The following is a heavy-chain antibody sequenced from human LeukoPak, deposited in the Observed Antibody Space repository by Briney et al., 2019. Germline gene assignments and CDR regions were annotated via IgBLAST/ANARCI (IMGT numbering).Heavy chain of an antibody. Sequence: SETLSLTCTVSGGSISSSSYYWGWIRQPPGKGLEWIGSIYYSGSTYYNPSLKSRVTISVDTSKNQFSLKLSSVTAADTAVYYCARALGAFDIWGQGTMVTVSS. CDR2: IYYSGST. CDR1: GGSISSSSYY. J-gene: IGHJ3*02. CDR3: ARALGAFDI. V-gene: IGHV4-39*07.